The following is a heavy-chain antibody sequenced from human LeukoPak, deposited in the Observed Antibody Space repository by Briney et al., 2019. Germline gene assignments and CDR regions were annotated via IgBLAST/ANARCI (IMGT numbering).Heavy chain of an antibody. CDR3: TRNSGWYGLS. J-gene: IGHJ1*01. D-gene: IGHD6-19*01. Sequence: GGSLRLSCAASGFMFSSYEMSWIRQAPGKGLEWVSIIDYEWGSGHYADSVKGRFTISRDNSNNTLLLHLNSLRGEDTAVYYCTRNSGWYGLSWGQGTLVTVSS. V-gene: IGHV3-23*03. CDR1: GFMFSSYE. CDR2: IDYEWGSG.